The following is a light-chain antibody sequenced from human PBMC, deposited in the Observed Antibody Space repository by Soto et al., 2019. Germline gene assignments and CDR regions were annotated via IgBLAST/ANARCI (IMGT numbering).Light chain of an antibody. CDR2: GAS. Sequence: EVVLTHSPGTLSLSPGERATLSCRASQSLSNNYLAWYQQKPGQAPRLIIYGASNRATGIPDRFSGSGSGTDFTLTISRLEPEDFAVYYCQQYGSPGTFGQGTKVDIK. CDR3: QQYGSPGT. CDR1: QSLSNNY. J-gene: IGKJ1*01. V-gene: IGKV3-20*01.